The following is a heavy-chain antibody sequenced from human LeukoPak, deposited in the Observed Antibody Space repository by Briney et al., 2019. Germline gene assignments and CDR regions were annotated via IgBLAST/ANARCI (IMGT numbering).Heavy chain of an antibody. CDR2: IDPNSGGT. CDR1: GYTFTGYY. J-gene: IGHJ5*02. Sequence: ASVTVSCKASGYTFTGYYMHWVRQAPGQGLEWMGWIDPNSGGTNYAQKFQGRVAMTRDMSTSTVYMELSSLRSEDTAVYYCARDSGIVGATTYIGHNWFDPWGQGTLVTVSS. CDR3: ARDSGIVGATTYIGHNWFDP. V-gene: IGHV1-2*02. D-gene: IGHD1-26*01.